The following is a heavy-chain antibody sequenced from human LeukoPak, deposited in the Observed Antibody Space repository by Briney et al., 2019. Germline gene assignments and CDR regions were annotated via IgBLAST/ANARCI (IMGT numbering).Heavy chain of an antibody. V-gene: IGHV3-48*03. D-gene: IGHD3-10*02. Sequence: GGSLRLSCAASGFSFSSYDMHWVRQAPGKGLEWVSYISSSGSTIYYADSVKGRFTISRDNAKNSLYLQMNSLRAEDTAVYYCAELGITMIGGVWGKGTTVTISS. J-gene: IGHJ6*04. CDR1: GFSFSSYD. CDR2: ISSSGSTI. CDR3: AELGITMIGGV.